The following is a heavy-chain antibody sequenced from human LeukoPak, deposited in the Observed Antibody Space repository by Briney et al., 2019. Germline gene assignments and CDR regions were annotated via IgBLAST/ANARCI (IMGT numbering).Heavy chain of an antibody. V-gene: IGHV3-11*04. J-gene: IGHJ4*02. CDR1: GFTFSDYY. D-gene: IGHD3-10*01. Sequence: GGSLRLSCAAPGFTFSDYYMSWIRQAPGKGLEWVSYISSSGSTIYYADSVKGRFTISRDNAKNSLYLQMNSLRAEDTAVYYCAREAQIITMVRGYFDYWGQGTLVTVSS. CDR3: AREAQIITMVRGYFDY. CDR2: ISSSGSTI.